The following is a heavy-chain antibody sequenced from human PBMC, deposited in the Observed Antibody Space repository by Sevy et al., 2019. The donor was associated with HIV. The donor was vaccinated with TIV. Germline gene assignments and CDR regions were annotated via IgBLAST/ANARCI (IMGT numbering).Heavy chain of an antibody. J-gene: IGHJ3*02. Sequence: GGSLRLSCAASGCTFSSYAMNWVRQAPGKGLEWVSGLSGSGGSTNYADSVKGRFTISRDNSKNTLYLQMSSLRAEDTAIYFCAKDRVWELGDAFDIWGQGTMVTVSS. D-gene: IGHD6-13*01. CDR1: GCTFSSYA. V-gene: IGHV3-23*01. CDR2: LSGSGGST. CDR3: AKDRVWELGDAFDI.